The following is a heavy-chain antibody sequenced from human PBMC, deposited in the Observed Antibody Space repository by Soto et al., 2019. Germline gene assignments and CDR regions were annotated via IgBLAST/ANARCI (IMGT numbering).Heavy chain of an antibody. CDR1: GFTFSSYG. Sequence: QVQLVESGGGVVQPGRSLRLSCAASGFTFSSYGMHWVRQAPGKGLEWVTVISYDGKVAYYADSVKGRFTISRDNSKNTLYLQMTSLRTADTAMYYCAKEGPITNWYFDYWGQGTLVTVSS. J-gene: IGHJ4*02. CDR2: ISYDGKVA. V-gene: IGHV3-30*18. D-gene: IGHD1-1*01. CDR3: AKEGPITNWYFDY.